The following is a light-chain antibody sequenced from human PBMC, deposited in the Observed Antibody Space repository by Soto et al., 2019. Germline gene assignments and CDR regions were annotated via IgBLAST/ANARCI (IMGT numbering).Light chain of an antibody. V-gene: IGLV3-1*01. CDR2: QDS. CDR3: QACDSSLGV. CDR1: KLGDKY. J-gene: IGLJ2*01. Sequence: SSELTQPPSVSVSPGQTASITCSGDKLGDKYACWYQQKPGQSPVLVIYQDSKRPSGIPERFSGSNSGNTATLTISGTQAMDEADYYCQACDSSLGVFGGGTKLTVL.